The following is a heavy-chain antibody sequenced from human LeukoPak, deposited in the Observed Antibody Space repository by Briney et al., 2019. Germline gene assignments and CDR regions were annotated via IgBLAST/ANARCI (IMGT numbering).Heavy chain of an antibody. Sequence: PSETLSLTCTVSGGSISSYYWSWIRQPAGKGLEWIGRIYTSGSTNYNPSLKSRVTISVDTSKNQFSLKLSSVTAADTAVYYCARGYSGSYYSLGAFDIWGQGTMVTVSS. J-gene: IGHJ3*02. V-gene: IGHV4-4*07. CDR2: IYTSGST. D-gene: IGHD1-26*01. CDR3: ARGYSGSYYSLGAFDI. CDR1: GGSISSYY.